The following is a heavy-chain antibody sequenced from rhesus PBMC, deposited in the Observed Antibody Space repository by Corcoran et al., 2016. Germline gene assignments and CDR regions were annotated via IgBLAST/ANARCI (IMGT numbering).Heavy chain of an antibody. CDR1: GYTFSDYY. CDR3: ATGVGMFDF. CDR2: VDPEDGEA. V-gene: IGHV1-111*02. D-gene: IGHD2-39*01. J-gene: IGHJ3*01. Sequence: EVQLLQYGAEVKKPGASVNISCKASGYTFSDYYLHWVRQAPGKGLAWMGRVDPEDGEAKHAQKFQDRVTVTADTSTDAAYMELSSLRSEDTAVYYCATGVGMFDFWGQGLRVTVSS.